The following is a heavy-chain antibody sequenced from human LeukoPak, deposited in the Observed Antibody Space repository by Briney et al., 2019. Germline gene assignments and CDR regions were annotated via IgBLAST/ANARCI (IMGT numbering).Heavy chain of an antibody. V-gene: IGHV4-39*07. J-gene: IGHJ6*03. CDR3: ARGDYYYYYMDV. CDR2: INHSGST. Sequence: SETLSLTCTVSGGSISSSSYYWGWIRQPPGKGLEWIGEINHSGSTNYNPSLKSRVTISVDTSKNQFSLKLSSVTAADTAVYYCARGDYYYYYMDVWGKGTTVTISS. CDR1: GGSISSSSYY.